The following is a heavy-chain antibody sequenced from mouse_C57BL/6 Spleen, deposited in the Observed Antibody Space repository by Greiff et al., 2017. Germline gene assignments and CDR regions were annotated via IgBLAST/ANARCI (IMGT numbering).Heavy chain of an antibody. Sequence: DVMLVESGGGLVKPGGSLKLSCAASGFTFSSYTMSWVRQTPEKRLEWVATISGGGGNTYYPDSVKGRFTISRDNAKNTLYLQMSSLRSEDTALYYCARHLNWDGWYFDVWGTGTTVTVSS. CDR2: ISGGGGNT. J-gene: IGHJ1*03. D-gene: IGHD4-1*01. V-gene: IGHV5-9*01. CDR3: ARHLNWDGWYFDV. CDR1: GFTFSSYT.